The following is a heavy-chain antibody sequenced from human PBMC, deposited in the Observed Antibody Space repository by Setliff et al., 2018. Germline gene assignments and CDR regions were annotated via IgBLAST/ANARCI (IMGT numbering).Heavy chain of an antibody. CDR2: INHSGST. Sequence: SETLSLTCAVYGGSFSGYYWSWIRQPPGKGLEWIGEINHSGSTNYNPSLKSRVTISVDTSKNQFSLKLSSVTAADTAVSYCARLPSKRIHYNFWSGSYNWFDPWGQGTLVTVS. V-gene: IGHV4-34*01. J-gene: IGHJ5*02. CDR1: GGSFSGYY. CDR3: ARLPSKRIHYNFWSGSYNWFDP. D-gene: IGHD3-3*01.